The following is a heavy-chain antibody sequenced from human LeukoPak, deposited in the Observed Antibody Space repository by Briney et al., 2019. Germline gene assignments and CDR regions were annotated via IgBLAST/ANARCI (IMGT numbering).Heavy chain of an antibody. V-gene: IGHV3-23*01. J-gene: IGHJ4*02. CDR3: AKRPTTVLPFEY. Sequence: GGSLRLSRAASGFTFSSYSMNWVRQAPGKGLEWVSTISGSGGSTYYADSVKGRFTISRDTSKNTLYLQMNSLRAEDTAIYYCAKRPTTVLPFEYWGQGTLVTVSS. CDR1: GFTFSSYS. D-gene: IGHD4-17*01. CDR2: ISGSGGST.